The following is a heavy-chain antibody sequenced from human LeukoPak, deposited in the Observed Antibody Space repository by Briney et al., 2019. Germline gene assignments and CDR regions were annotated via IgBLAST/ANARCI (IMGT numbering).Heavy chain of an antibody. CDR3: ARVTWIQLWLQFDY. Sequence: SETLSLTCTVSGGSISSSSYYWGWIRQPPGKGLEWIGSIYYSGSTYYNPSLKSRVTISVDTSKNQFSLKLSSVTAADTAVYYCARVTWIQLWLQFDYWGQGTLVTVSS. V-gene: IGHV4-39*07. D-gene: IGHD5-18*01. J-gene: IGHJ4*02. CDR1: GGSISSSSYY. CDR2: IYYSGST.